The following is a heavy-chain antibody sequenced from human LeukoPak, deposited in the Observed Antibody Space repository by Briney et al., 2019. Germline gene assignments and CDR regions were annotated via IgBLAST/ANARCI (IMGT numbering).Heavy chain of an antibody. CDR1: GFTFSSYA. V-gene: IGHV3-30*18. CDR2: ISYDGSNK. Sequence: GGSLRPSCAASGFTFSSYAMSWVRQAPGKGLEWVTVISYDGSNKYYADSVKGRFTISRDNSKNTLYLQMNSLRAEDTAVYYCAKSPSQTTVTTIYRYWGQGTLVTVSS. D-gene: IGHD4-11*01. J-gene: IGHJ4*02. CDR3: AKSPSQTTVTTIYRY.